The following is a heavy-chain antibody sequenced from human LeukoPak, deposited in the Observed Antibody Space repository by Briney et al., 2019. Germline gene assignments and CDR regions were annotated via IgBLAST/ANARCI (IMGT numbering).Heavy chain of an antibody. V-gene: IGHV4-30-2*01. D-gene: IGHD3-10*01. Sequence: SETLSLTCTVSGGSISSGGYYWSWIRQPPGKGLEWIGYIYHSGSTYYNPSLKSRVTISVDRSKNQFSLKLSSVTAADTAVYYCARVRYYYGSGSYYKGYYFDYWGQGTLVTVSS. CDR1: GGSISSGGYY. J-gene: IGHJ4*01. CDR3: ARVRYYYGSGSYYKGYYFDY. CDR2: IYHSGST.